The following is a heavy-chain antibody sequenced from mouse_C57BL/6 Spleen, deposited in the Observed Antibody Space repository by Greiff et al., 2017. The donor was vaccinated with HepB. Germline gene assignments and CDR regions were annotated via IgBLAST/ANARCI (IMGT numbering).Heavy chain of an antibody. CDR1: GYTFTDYN. Sequence: VQLQQSGPELVKPGASVKMSCKASGYTFTDYNMHWVKQSHGKSLEWIGYINPNNGGTSYNQKFKGKATLTVNKSSSTAYMELRSLTSEDSAVYYCARSGYRRNYAMDYWGQGTSVTVSS. CDR3: ARSGYRRNYAMDY. D-gene: IGHD3-1*01. CDR2: INPNNGGT. V-gene: IGHV1-22*01. J-gene: IGHJ4*01.